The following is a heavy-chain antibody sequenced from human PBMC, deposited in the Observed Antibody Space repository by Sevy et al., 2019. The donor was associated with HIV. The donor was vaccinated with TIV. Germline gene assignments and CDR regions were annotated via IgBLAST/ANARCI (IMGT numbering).Heavy chain of an antibody. CDR1: GFTVSSNY. CDR2: IYSGGST. V-gene: IGHV3-53*01. D-gene: IGHD5-12*01. CDR3: ARAGDGYNFLDY. Sequence: GGSLRLSCAASGFTVSSNYMSWVRQAPGKGLEWVSVIYSGGSTYYADSVKGRFTISRDNAKNSLYLQMNSLRAEDTAVYYCARAGDGYNFLDYWGQGTLVTVSS. J-gene: IGHJ4*02.